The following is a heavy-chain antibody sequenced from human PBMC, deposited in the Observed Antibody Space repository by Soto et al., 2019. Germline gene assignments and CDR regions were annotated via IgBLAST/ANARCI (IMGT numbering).Heavy chain of an antibody. CDR3: ARVKEPTKGYYYYGMDV. V-gene: IGHV1-69*06. Sequence: SPEVACRASGRTCRCYAMGGVPQPPGQGLEWMGGIIPIFGTANYAQKFQGRGTITADRSTSTAYMERSSLRSEDTAVYSCARVKEPTKGYYYYGMDVWGQGTTFTVSS. D-gene: IGHD1-26*01. CDR2: IIPIFGTA. J-gene: IGHJ6*02. CDR1: GRTCRCYA.